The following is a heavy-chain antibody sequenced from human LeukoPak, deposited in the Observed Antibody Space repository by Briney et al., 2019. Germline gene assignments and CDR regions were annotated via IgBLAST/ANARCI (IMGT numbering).Heavy chain of an antibody. Sequence: PSETLSLTCAVYGGSFSGYYWSWIRQPPGKGLEWIGEINHSGSTNYNPSLKSRVTISVDTSKNQFSLKLSSVTAADTAVYYCARRPRYCSSTSCPSDPWGQGTLVTVSS. CDR3: ARRPRYCSSTSCPSDP. CDR1: GGSFSGYY. D-gene: IGHD2-2*01. V-gene: IGHV4-34*01. J-gene: IGHJ5*02. CDR2: INHSGST.